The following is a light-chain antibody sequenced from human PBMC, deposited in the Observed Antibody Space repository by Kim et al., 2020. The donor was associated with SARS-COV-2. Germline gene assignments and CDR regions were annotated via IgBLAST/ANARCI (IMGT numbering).Light chain of an antibody. Sequence: ERATINCKSSQSVLYSSNNKNYLAWYQQKPGQPPKLLIYWASTRESGVPDRFSGSGSGTDFTLTISSLQAEDVAVYYCQQYYSPLTFGGGTKVEI. CDR2: WAS. CDR3: QQYYSPLT. CDR1: QSVLYSSNNKNY. J-gene: IGKJ4*01. V-gene: IGKV4-1*01.